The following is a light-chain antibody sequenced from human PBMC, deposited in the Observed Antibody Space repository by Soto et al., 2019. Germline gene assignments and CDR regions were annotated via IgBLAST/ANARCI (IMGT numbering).Light chain of an antibody. CDR3: QQYNNWPRT. Sequence: EIVMTQSPATLSVSPGERATLSCRASQSVNSKLAWYQQKPGQAPRLLICGASTRATGIPARFSGSGSGTEFTLTISSLQSEDFAVYYCQQYNNWPRTFGQGTKVDI. V-gene: IGKV3-15*01. J-gene: IGKJ1*01. CDR1: QSVNSK. CDR2: GAS.